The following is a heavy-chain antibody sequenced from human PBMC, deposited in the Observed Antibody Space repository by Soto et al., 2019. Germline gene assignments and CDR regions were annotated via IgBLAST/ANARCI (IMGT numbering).Heavy chain of an antibody. V-gene: IGHV4-59*01. Sequence: PSETLSLTCTVSGDSISNYYCSWIRQPPGKGLEWIGYIFYSGSTNYSPSLKSRVTISVDTSKIQFSLKLSSVTAADTAVYYCARTNYNYIWGSYPSRNFYYMDVWGKGTTVTVSS. D-gene: IGHD3-16*02. J-gene: IGHJ6*03. CDR2: IFYSGST. CDR3: ARTNYNYIWGSYPSRNFYYMDV. CDR1: GDSISNYY.